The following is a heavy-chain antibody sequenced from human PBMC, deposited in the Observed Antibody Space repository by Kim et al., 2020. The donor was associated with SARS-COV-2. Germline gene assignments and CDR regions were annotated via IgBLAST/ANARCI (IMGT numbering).Heavy chain of an antibody. Sequence: AESVEGRFTISRDNSKNTLYLQMNSLRAEDTAVYYCAKSVNYYDLADDYWGQGTLVTVSS. J-gene: IGHJ4*02. D-gene: IGHD3-22*01. CDR3: AKSVNYYDLADDY. V-gene: IGHV3-30*02.